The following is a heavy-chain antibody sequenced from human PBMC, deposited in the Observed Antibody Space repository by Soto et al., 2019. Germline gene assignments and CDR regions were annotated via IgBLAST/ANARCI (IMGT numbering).Heavy chain of an antibody. CDR3: ARWGSGWYYFDY. CDR2: INHSGST. CDR1: GGSFSGYY. D-gene: IGHD6-19*01. V-gene: IGHV4-34*01. Sequence: PSETLSLTCAVYGGSFSGYYWSWIRQPPGKGLEWIGEINHSGSTNYNPSLKSRVTISVDTSKNQFSLKLSSVTAADTAAYYCARWGSGWYYFDYWGQGTLVTVSS. J-gene: IGHJ4*02.